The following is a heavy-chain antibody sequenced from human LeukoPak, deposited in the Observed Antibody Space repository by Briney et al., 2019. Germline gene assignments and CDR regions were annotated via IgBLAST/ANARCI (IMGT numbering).Heavy chain of an antibody. CDR1: GFTLSSYA. V-gene: IGHV3-21*01. CDR2: ISTGSSYI. D-gene: IGHD3-10*01. J-gene: IGHJ4*02. Sequence: PGGSLRLSCAASGFTLSSYAMSWVRQGPGKGLEWVSFISTGSSYIYYADSVKGRFTISRDNAKNALFLQMNSLRADDTAVYYCARRGKYSSGTYFDYWGQGTLVIVSS. CDR3: ARRGKYSSGTYFDY.